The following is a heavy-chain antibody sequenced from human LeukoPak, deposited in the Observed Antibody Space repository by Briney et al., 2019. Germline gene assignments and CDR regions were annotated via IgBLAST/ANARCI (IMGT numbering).Heavy chain of an antibody. Sequence: SQTLSLTCAISGDTFSSNSAAWHWIRQSPSRGLEWLGRTYYRSKLYSDYAVSVKSRITINPDTSKNQFSLQLNSVTPEDTAVYYCARGPQVVGYYYIDEWGKGTTVTVSS. CDR2: TYYRSKLYS. CDR1: GDTFSSNSAA. J-gene: IGHJ6*03. D-gene: IGHD2-15*01. V-gene: IGHV6-1*01. CDR3: ARGPQVVGYYYIDE.